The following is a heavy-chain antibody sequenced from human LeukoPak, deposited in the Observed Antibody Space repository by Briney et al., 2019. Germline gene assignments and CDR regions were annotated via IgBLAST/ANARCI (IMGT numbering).Heavy chain of an antibody. J-gene: IGHJ6*02. CDR3: ASPYSSSSYYYYGMDV. D-gene: IGHD6-13*01. Sequence: ASVKVSCKASGYTFTSYDINWVRQATGQGLEWMGWMNPNSGNTGYAQKFQGGVTMNRNTSISTAYMELSSLRSEDTAVYYCASPYSSSSYYYYGMDVWGQGTTVTVSS. V-gene: IGHV1-8*01. CDR1: GYTFTSYD. CDR2: MNPNSGNT.